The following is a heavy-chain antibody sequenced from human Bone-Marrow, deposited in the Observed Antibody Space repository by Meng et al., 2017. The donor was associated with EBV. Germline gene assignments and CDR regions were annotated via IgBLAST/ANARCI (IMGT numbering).Heavy chain of an antibody. V-gene: IGHV1-2*06. J-gene: IGHJ5*02. CDR3: ARERGSRYYWLDP. CDR2: INPKSGAT. CDR1: GYTFTDYF. Sequence: EQVVQAGVEVKKPGPSVKVSCTASGYTFTDYFMYWVRLAPGQGPEWMGRINPKSGATNYAQKFQGRVTMTRDTSIDTVYMELTSLRSDDTAVYYCARERGSRYYWLDPWGQGTLVTVSS. D-gene: IGHD2-15*01.